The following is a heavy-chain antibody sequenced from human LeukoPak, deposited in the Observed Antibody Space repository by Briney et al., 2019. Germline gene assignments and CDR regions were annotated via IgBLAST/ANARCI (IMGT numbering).Heavy chain of an antibody. J-gene: IGHJ5*02. Sequence: SETLSLTCAVYGGSFSGYYWSWIRQPPGKGLEWIGEINHSGSTNYNPPLKSRVTISVDTSKNQFSLKLSSVTAADTAVYYCARGNGITTQFDPWGQGTLVTVSS. D-gene: IGHD3-3*01. CDR3: ARGNGITTQFDP. CDR1: GGSFSGYY. V-gene: IGHV4-34*01. CDR2: INHSGST.